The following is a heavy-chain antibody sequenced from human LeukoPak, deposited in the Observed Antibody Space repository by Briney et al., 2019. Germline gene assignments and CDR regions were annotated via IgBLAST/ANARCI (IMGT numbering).Heavy chain of an antibody. D-gene: IGHD2-15*01. J-gene: IGHJ1*01. V-gene: IGHV4-34*01. Sequence: PSETLSLTCAVYGGSFSGYYWSWIRQPPGQGLEWIGEINHSGSTNYNPSPKNRVTISVDTSKNQFSLKLSSVTAADTAVYYCARGILGYCSGGSCYSFPHWGQGTLVTVSS. CDR1: GGSFSGYY. CDR3: ARGILGYCSGGSCYSFPH. CDR2: INHSGST.